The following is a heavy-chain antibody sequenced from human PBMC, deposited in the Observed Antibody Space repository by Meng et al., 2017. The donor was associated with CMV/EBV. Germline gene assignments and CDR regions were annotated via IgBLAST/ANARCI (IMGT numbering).Heavy chain of an antibody. V-gene: IGHV1-8*01. D-gene: IGHD2-2*01. CDR1: GYTFTSYD. CDR2: MNPNSGNT. CDR3: ARGPEHAANDIVVVPAARTGTYYYYGMDV. J-gene: IGHJ6*02. Sequence: ASVKVSCKASGYTFTSYDINWVRQATGQGLEWMGWMNPNSGNTGYAQKFQGSVTMTRNTSISTAYMELSSLRSEDTAVYYCARGPEHAANDIVVVPAARTGTYYYYGMDVWGQGTTVTVSS.